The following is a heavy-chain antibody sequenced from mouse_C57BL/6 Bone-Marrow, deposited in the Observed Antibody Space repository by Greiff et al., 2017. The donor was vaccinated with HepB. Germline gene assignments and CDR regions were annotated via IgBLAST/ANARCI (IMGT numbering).Heavy chain of an antibody. CDR1: GYTFTSYG. D-gene: IGHD2-1*01. J-gene: IGHJ3*01. CDR3: ARCRYCNFGAY. CDR2: IYPRSGNT. Sequence: VQLQQSGAELARPGASVKLSCKASGYTFTSYGISWVKQSTGQGLEWIGEIYPRSGNTYYNEKFKGKATLTADKSSSTAYMELRSLTSEDSAVYFCARCRYCNFGAYWGQGTRVTVSA. V-gene: IGHV1-81*01.